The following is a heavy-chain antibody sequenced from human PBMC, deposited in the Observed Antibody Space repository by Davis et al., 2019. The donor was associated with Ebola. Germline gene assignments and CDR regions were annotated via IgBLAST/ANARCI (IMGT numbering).Heavy chain of an antibody. CDR2: TSYSSSYI. CDR1: AFTFSDYY. V-gene: IGHV3-11*06. J-gene: IGHJ4*02. CDR3: ARGGGGFYGFDY. D-gene: IGHD2-21*01. Sequence: AGSLSLSCAVSAFTFSDYYMSWIRHPPGRGRGWVSSTSYSSSYISYADSVKGRFTISRVNAKNSLYLQTNSLRADDTAVYYCARGGGGFYGFDYWGQGTLVTVSS.